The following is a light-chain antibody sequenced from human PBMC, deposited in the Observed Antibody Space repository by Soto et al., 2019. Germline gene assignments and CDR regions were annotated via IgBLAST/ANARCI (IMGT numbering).Light chain of an antibody. CDR1: STDVGDSNH. V-gene: IGLV2-14*01. CDR2: EVS. J-gene: IGLJ1*01. Sequence: QSALTQPASVSGSPGQSITISCTGTSTDVGDSNHVSWYQPHPGKAPKLIIYEVSYRPSGVSNRFSGSKSAYTASLTISGLQAEDEADYYCNSQTTSGIRVFGTGTKLTVL. CDR3: NSQTTSGIRV.